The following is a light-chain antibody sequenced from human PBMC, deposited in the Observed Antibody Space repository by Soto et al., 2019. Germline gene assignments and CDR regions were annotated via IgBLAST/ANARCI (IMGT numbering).Light chain of an antibody. CDR2: TNS. CDR3: QSYDSSLRLV. V-gene: IGLV1-40*01. Sequence: QSVLTQPPSVSGAPGQRVTISCTGSSSNIGTGYDVHWYQQLPGTAPKLLIYTNSNRPSGVPDRFYGSKSGTSASLAITGLQAEDEADYYCQSYDSSLRLVFGGGTKLTVL. J-gene: IGLJ3*02. CDR1: SSNIGTGYD.